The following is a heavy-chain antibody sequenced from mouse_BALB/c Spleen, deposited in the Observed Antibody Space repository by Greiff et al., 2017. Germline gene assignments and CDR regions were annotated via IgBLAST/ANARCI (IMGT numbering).Heavy chain of an antibody. V-gene: IGHV1-7*01. CDR1: GYTFTSYW. CDR3: ARKGYYAMDY. CDR2: INPSTGYT. J-gene: IGHJ4*01. Sequence: QVQLQQPGAELAKPGASVKMSCKASGYTFTSYWMHWVKQRPGQGLEWIGYINPSTGYTEYNQKFKDKATLTADKSSSTAYMQLSSLTSEDSAVYCCARKGYYAMDYWGQGTSVTVSS.